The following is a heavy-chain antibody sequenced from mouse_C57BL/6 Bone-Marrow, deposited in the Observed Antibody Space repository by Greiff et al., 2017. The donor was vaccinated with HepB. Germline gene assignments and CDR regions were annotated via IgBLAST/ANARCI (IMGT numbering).Heavy chain of an antibody. Sequence: EVQLVESGPVLVKPGASVKMSCKASGYTFTDYYMNWVKQSHGKSLEWIGVINPYNGGTSYNQKFKGKATLTVDKSSSTAYMELNSLTSEDSAVYYCASYMISDYWGQGTTLTVSS. CDR2: INPYNGGT. V-gene: IGHV1-19*01. CDR1: GYTFTDYY. D-gene: IGHD2-4*01. J-gene: IGHJ2*01. CDR3: ASYMISDY.